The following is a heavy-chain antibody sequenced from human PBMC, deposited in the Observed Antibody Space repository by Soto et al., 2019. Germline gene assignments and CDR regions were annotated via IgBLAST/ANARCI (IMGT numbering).Heavy chain of an antibody. J-gene: IGHJ1*01. CDR3: AADGSSWGHPKTEDFQH. V-gene: IGHV3-33*01. Sequence: QVQLVESGGGVVQPGRSLRLSCAASGFTFSSYGMHWVRQAPGKGLEWVAVIWYDGSNKYYADSVKGRFTISRDNSKNTRYRQMNSPRAEDKAVYYGAADGSSWGHPKTEDFQHWGQGTLVTVSS. CDR1: GFTFSSYG. D-gene: IGHD6-13*01. CDR2: IWYDGSNK.